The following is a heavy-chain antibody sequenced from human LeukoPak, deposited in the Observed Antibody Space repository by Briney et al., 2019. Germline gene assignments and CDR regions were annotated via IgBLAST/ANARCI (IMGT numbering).Heavy chain of an antibody. V-gene: IGHV1-69*05. Sequence: RASVKVSCKVSGGTFSSYAISWVRQAPGQGLEWMGRIIPIFGTANYAQKFQGRVTITTDESTSTAYMELSSLRSEDTAVYYCARESSGRLDPWGQGTLVTVYS. CDR1: GGTFSSYA. J-gene: IGHJ5*02. CDR2: IIPIFGTA. CDR3: ARESSGRLDP. D-gene: IGHD3-10*01.